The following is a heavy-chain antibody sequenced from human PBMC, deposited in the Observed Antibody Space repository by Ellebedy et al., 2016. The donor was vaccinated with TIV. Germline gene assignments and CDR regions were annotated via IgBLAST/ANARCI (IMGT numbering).Heavy chain of an antibody. CDR3: ARRPGMEPGPLDY. J-gene: IGHJ4*02. Sequence: PGGSLRLSCAASGVTVSSNYMSWVRQAPGRGLEWVSLVYSGGSTYYADSVKGRFTISRDNSKNTLYLQMNSLRAEDTAVYYCARRPGMEPGPLDYWGQGTLVIVSS. CDR1: GVTVSSNY. V-gene: IGHV3-53*01. D-gene: IGHD1-1*01. CDR2: VYSGGST.